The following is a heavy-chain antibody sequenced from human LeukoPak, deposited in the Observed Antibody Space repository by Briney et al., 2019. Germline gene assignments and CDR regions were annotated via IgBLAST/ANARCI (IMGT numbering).Heavy chain of an antibody. CDR2: IYHSGGT. V-gene: IGHV4-30-2*01. D-gene: IGHD3-3*01. Sequence: LRLSCAASGFTFSSYAMSWVRQAPGKGLEWIGYIYHSGGTYYNPSLKSRVTISVDRSKNQFSLKLSSVTAADTAVYYCARDQGFWSGYFNWEYYFDYWGQGTLVTVSS. CDR3: ARDQGFWSGYFNWEYYFDY. CDR1: GFTFSSYA. J-gene: IGHJ4*02.